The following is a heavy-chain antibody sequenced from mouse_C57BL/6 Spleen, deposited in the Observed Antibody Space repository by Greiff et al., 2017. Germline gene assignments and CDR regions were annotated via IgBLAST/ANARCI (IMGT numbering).Heavy chain of an antibody. V-gene: IGHV1-26*01. J-gene: IGHJ3*01. CDR2: INPNNGGT. Sequence: EVQLQQSGPELVKPGASVKISCKASGYTFTDYYMNWVKQSHGKSLEWIGDINPNNGGTSYNQKLKGKATLTLDKASSTAYMELRSLTSEDSAVYYCARADSSGYPFAYWGQGTLVTVSA. CDR1: GYTFTDYY. D-gene: IGHD3-2*02. CDR3: ARADSSGYPFAY.